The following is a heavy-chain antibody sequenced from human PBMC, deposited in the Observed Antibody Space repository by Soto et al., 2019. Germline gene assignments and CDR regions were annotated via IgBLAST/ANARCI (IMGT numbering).Heavy chain of an antibody. CDR1: GGSFSSYG. J-gene: IGHJ6*02. Sequence: QAQLVQSGAEVKKPGSSVKVSCKASGGSFSSYGISWVRQAPGQGLEWMGGIIPIFDSTSYAQKFEGRVTITADESTNTAYMELSSLKSDDTAVYYCARGREEDLGVIIINYYGMDVWGQGTTVTVSS. CDR2: IIPIFDST. D-gene: IGHD3-3*01. V-gene: IGHV1-69*01. CDR3: ARGREEDLGVIIINYYGMDV.